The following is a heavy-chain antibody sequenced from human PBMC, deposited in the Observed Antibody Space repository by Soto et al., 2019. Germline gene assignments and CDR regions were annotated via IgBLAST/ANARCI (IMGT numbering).Heavy chain of an antibody. CDR2: INPNSGGT. D-gene: IGHD3-10*01. V-gene: IGHV1-2*04. Sequence: ASVKVSCKASGYTFTGYYMHWVRQAPGQGLEWMGWINPNSGGTNYAQKFQGWVTMTRETSISTAYMELSRLRSDDTAVYYCARDSGNGLDPRTIYYYYYGMDVWGQGTTVTVSS. J-gene: IGHJ6*02. CDR3: ARDSGNGLDPRTIYYYYYGMDV. CDR1: GYTFTGYY.